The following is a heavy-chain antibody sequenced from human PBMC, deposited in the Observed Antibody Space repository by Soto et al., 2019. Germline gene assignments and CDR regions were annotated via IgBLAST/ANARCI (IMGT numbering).Heavy chain of an antibody. J-gene: IGHJ4*02. CDR1: AFSFSTSW. V-gene: IGHV3-74*01. CDR2: INPDGRTI. CDR3: ATAGNYRFEN. Sequence: GSLRLSCAASAFSFSTSWMHWVRQAPGEGLVWVSRINPDGRTINYADSVKGRFTISRDNAKNTLYLQMNILRVEDTAVYFCATAGNYRFENWGLGTLVTVSS. D-gene: IGHD1-1*01.